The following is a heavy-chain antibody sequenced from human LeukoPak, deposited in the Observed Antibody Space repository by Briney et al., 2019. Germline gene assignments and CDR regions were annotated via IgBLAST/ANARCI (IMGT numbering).Heavy chain of an antibody. CDR3: ARDLHGGNSGLGY. V-gene: IGHV4-59*01. CDR1: GGSISSYY. J-gene: IGHJ1*01. CDR2: IHYSGFS. Sequence: SETLSLTCTISGGSISSYYWSWIRQPPGKGLEWIGYIHYSGFSNYNPPLKSRVTISVDTSKNHFSLKLNFVTAADTAVYYCARDLHGGNSGLGYWGQGTLVTVSS. D-gene: IGHD4-23*01.